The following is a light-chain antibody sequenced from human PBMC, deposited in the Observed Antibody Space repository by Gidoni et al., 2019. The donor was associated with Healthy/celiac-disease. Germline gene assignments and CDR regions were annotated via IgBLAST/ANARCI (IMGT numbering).Light chain of an antibody. Sequence: DIQLTQSPSFLSASVGDRVTITCRASQGISSYLAWYQQKPGKARKLLIYAASTLQSGVPSRFSGSGSGTEFTLTIISLQPEDFATYTCQQLNSYPGPITFGQGTRLEIK. CDR2: AAS. CDR1: QGISSY. V-gene: IGKV1-9*01. J-gene: IGKJ5*01. CDR3: QQLNSYPGPIT.